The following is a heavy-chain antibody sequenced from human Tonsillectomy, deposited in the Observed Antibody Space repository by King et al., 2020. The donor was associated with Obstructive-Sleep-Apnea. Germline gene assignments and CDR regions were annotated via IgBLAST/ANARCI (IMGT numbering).Heavy chain of an antibody. V-gene: IGHV3-30-3*01. CDR1: GFSFSSYA. CDR2: ISYDGSNK. J-gene: IGHJ6*02. Sequence: VQLVESGGGVVQPGRSLRLSCAVSGFSFSSYAMHWVRQAPGKGLEWVAVISYDGSNKNYADSVKGRFTISRDNSKNTLYLQMSSLRAEDTAVYYCARRRVRGATYYYGMDVWGQGTTVTVSS. D-gene: IGHD3-10*01. CDR3: ARRRVRGATYYYGMDV.